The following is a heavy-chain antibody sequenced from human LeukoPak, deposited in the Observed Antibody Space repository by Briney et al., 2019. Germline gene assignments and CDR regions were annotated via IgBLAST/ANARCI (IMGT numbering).Heavy chain of an antibody. V-gene: IGHV3-23*01. CDR3: AKQLLWNYDGYFYYMDV. Sequence: PGGSLRLSCAASGFTFSSYAVNWVRQAPGKGLEWVSGISSSGRNTYYAESVKGRFTISRDNSKNTLYLQMNSLRAEDTALYSCAKQLLWNYDGYFYYMDVWGKGTTVTISS. CDR2: ISSSGRNT. D-gene: IGHD1-7*01. J-gene: IGHJ6*03. CDR1: GFTFSSYA.